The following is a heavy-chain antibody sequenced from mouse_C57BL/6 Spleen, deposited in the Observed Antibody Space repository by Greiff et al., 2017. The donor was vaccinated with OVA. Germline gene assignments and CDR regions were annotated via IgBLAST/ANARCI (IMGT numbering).Heavy chain of an antibody. CDR3: AREAYDYDWFAY. CDR1: GYSITSGYY. Sequence: EVKVEESGPGLVKPSQSLSLTCSVTGYSITSGYYWNWIRQFPGNKLEWMGYISYDGSNNYNPSLKNRISITRDTSKNQFFLKLNSVTTEDTATYYCAREAYDYDWFAYWGQGTLVTVSA. J-gene: IGHJ3*01. D-gene: IGHD2-4*01. CDR2: ISYDGSN. V-gene: IGHV3-6*01.